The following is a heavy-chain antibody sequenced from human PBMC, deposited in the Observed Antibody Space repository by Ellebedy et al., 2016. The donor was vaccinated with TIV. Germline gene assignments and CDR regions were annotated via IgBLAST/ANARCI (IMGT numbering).Heavy chain of an antibody. CDR1: GGSFSGYY. Sequence: SETLSLTXAVYGGSFSGYYWSWIRQPPGKGLEWNGEINHSGSTNYNPSLKSRVTISVDPSKNQFSLKLSSVTAADTAVYYCASWPSSRSIAAAGTDYWGQGTLVTVSS. J-gene: IGHJ4*02. CDR3: ASWPSSRSIAAAGTDY. CDR2: INHSGST. V-gene: IGHV4-34*01. D-gene: IGHD6-13*01.